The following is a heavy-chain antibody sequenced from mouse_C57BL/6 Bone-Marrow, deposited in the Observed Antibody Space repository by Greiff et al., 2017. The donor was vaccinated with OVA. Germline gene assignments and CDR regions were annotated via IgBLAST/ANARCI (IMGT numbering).Heavy chain of an antibody. D-gene: IGHD2-4*01. Sequence: QVQLQQPGAELVKPGASVKMSRKASGYTFTSYWITWVKQRPGQGLEWIGDIYPGSGSTNYNEKFKSKATLTVDTSSSTAYMQLSSLTSEDSAVYYCASQGLYDYDVPFAYWGQGTLVTVSA. CDR3: ASQGLYDYDVPFAY. CDR1: GYTFTSYW. V-gene: IGHV1-55*01. CDR2: IYPGSGST. J-gene: IGHJ3*01.